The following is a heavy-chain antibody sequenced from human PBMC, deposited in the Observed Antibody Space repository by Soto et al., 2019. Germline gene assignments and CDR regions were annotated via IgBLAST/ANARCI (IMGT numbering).Heavy chain of an antibody. V-gene: IGHV3-53*01. D-gene: IGHD5-12*01. CDR3: ARDKTQVAGWVDP. CDR2: LYNSETT. J-gene: IGHJ5*02. Sequence: GGSLRLSCAASGLEVSYTYMNWVRQAPGKGLEWVSVLYNSETTYYAESAKGRFTIARDTVKNTVYLEMNNLRVDDTAVYYWARDKTQVAGWVDPWGRGTLVTVSS. CDR1: GLEVSYTY.